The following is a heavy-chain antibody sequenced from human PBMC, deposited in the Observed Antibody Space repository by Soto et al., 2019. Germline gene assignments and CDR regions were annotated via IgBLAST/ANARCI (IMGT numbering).Heavy chain of an antibody. D-gene: IGHD2-2*01. V-gene: IGHV1-69*01. CDR3: ATAXXXRSTSCTLDY. Sequence: QVQLVQSGAEVKKPGSSVKVSCKASGGTFGSYAFSWVRQAPGQGLEWMGGIIPVSGAAHYAQKFQGRVTITAXESTSTAYMXLSSLSSQDTAVYYCATAXXXRSTSCTLDYWGQGTRVIVSS. J-gene: IGHJ4*02. CDR1: GGTFGSYA. CDR2: IIPVSGAA.